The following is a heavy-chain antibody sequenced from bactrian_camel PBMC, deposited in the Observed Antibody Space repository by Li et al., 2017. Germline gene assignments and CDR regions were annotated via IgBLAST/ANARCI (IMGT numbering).Heavy chain of an antibody. J-gene: IGHJ4*01. D-gene: IGHD2*01. CDR1: GYTEFGYAIRDYC. CDR2: INSGGGST. V-gene: IGHV3S25*01. Sequence: LVESGGGSVQAGGSLKLSCAASGYTEFGYAIRDYCMGWFRQAPGKGLEWVSAINSGGGSTYYADSVKGRFPISKDGAKNTLYLQMNSLKPEDTGMYYCAADRSRGLASGSCMSRSELYADWGQGTQVTVS. CDR3: AADRSRGLASGSCMSRSELYAD.